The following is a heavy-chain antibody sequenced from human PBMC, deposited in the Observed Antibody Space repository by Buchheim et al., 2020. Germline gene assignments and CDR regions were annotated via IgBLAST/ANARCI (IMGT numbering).Heavy chain of an antibody. V-gene: IGHV3-30*03. CDR1: GFTFSSYG. CDR2: ISYDGSNK. J-gene: IGHJ6*02. Sequence: QVQLVESGGGVVQPGRSLRLSCAASGFTFSSYGMHWVRQAPGKGLEWVAVISYDGSNKYYADSVKGRFTISRDNSKNTLYLQMNSLRAEDTAVYYCARDLYYDFWSGYFFNYYGMDVWGQGTT. CDR3: ARDLYYDFWSGYFFNYYGMDV. D-gene: IGHD3-3*01.